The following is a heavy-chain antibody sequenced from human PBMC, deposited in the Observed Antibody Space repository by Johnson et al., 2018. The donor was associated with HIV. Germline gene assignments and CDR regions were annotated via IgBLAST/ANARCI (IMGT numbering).Heavy chain of an antibody. CDR3: AKDERQLGGWSHAFDI. J-gene: IGHJ3*02. Sequence: VQLVESGGGLVQPGGSLRLSCAASGFTFSSYAMHWVRQAPGKGLEYVSAISSNGGGTYYANSVRGRFTISRDNSKNTLYLQMISLRAEDTAVYFCAKDERQLGGWSHAFDIWGQGTKVTVSS. CDR2: ISSNGGGT. D-gene: IGHD3-16*01. V-gene: IGHV3-64*01. CDR1: GFTFSSYA.